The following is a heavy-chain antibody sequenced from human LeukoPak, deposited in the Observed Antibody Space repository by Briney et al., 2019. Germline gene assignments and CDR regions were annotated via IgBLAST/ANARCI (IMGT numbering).Heavy chain of an antibody. Sequence: ASVKVSCKASGYTFTGYYMHWVRQAPGQGLEWMGWINPNSGGTNYAQKLQGRVTMTTDTSTSTAYMELRSLRSDDTAVYYCARAIKSSGYYRGGSHRYFDLWGRGTLVTVSS. CDR1: GYTFTGYY. CDR3: ARAIKSSGYYRGGSHRYFDL. J-gene: IGHJ2*01. V-gene: IGHV1-2*02. D-gene: IGHD3-22*01. CDR2: INPNSGGT.